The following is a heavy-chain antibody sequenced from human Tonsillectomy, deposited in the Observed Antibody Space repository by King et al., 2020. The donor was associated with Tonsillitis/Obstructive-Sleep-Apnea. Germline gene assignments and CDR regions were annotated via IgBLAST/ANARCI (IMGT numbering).Heavy chain of an antibody. J-gene: IGHJ3*02. V-gene: IGHV3-73*02. CDR1: GFNFSDSA. D-gene: IGHD7-27*01. Sequence: VQLVESGGGLVQPGGSLKVSCAASGFNFSDSAVHWVRQASGKGLEWIGRIRSKLNSYATAYGASVRGRFTISRDDSKNTAFLQMSSLKTEDTALYYCTFPRWPNWGWGADAFDIWGQGTTVTVSS. CDR2: IRSKLNSYAT. CDR3: TFPRWPNWGWGADAFDI.